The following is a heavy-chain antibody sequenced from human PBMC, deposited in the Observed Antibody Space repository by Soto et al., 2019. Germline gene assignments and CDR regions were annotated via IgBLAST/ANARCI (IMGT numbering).Heavy chain of an antibody. V-gene: IGHV1-18*01. D-gene: IGHD3-10*01. CDR3: ARADYYGSGSSYYYYMGV. CDR2: ISAYNGNT. J-gene: IGHJ6*03. CDR1: GYTFTSYG. Sequence: ASVKVSCKASGYTFTSYGISWVRQAPGQGLEWMGWISAYNGNTNYAQKLQDRVTMTTDTSTSTAYMELRSLRSDDTVVYYCARADYYGSGSSYYYYMGVWGKGTTVTVSS.